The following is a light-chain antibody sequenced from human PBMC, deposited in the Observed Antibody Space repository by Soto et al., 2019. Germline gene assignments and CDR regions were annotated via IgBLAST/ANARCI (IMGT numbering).Light chain of an antibody. CDR3: GAWDGSLSVVL. Sequence: QSVLTQPPSVSAAPGQTVTISCSGSSANIGTNYVSWYQQFPGTAPKLVIYDSDRRPSEIPDRFSGSKSGNSATLDITGLQTGDEADYYCGAWDGSLSVVLFGGGTKLTVL. V-gene: IGLV1-51*01. J-gene: IGLJ2*01. CDR2: DSD. CDR1: SANIGTNY.